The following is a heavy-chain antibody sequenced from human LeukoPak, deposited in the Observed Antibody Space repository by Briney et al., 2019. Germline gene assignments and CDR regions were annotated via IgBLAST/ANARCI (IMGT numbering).Heavy chain of an antibody. V-gene: IGHV3-74*01. CDR3: AKSLRNAFDI. CDR1: GFNFGDYA. J-gene: IGHJ3*02. Sequence: AGGSLRLSCTASGFNFGDYAMNWVRHAPGKGLVWVSRINSDGSSTSYADSVKGRFTISRDNAKNTLYLQMNSLRAEDTAVYYCAKSLRNAFDIWGQGTMVTVSS. CDR2: INSDGSST. D-gene: IGHD3-3*01.